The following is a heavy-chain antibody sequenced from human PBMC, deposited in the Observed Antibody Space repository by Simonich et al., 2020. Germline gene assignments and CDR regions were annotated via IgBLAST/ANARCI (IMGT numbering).Heavy chain of an antibody. CDR2: IYCNDDK. CDR1: GFSLSTRGVG. V-gene: IGHV2-5*01. Sequence: QITLKESGPTLVKPTQTLTMTCTFSGFSLSTRGVGVGWIRQPPGKALEGLALIYCNDDKRYSPSLKSRLTITKDTSKNQVVLTMTNMDPVDTATYYCAHKVGYFDLWGRGTLVTVSS. J-gene: IGHJ2*01. CDR3: AHKVGYFDL.